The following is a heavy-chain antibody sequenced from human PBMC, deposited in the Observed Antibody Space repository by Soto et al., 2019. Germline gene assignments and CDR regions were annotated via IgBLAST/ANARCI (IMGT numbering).Heavy chain of an antibody. D-gene: IGHD3-16*02. CDR2: TSYDGVDK. V-gene: IGHV3-30*18. J-gene: IGHJ4*02. Sequence: PGGSLRLSCAASGFSFSSYVMHWVRQAPGKGLEWVALTSYDGVDKYYADSVKGRFTISRDNSKNTLYLQMDSLRAEDTAVYYCAKDTLIVWGSYRLGYWGQGTLVTV. CDR1: GFSFSSYV. CDR3: AKDTLIVWGSYRLGY.